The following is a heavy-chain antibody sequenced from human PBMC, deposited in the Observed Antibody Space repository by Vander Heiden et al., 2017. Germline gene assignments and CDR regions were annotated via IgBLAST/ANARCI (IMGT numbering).Heavy chain of an antibody. CDR2: IRNKAASHTT. J-gene: IGHJ1*01. CDR3: ATSPSSGYN. V-gene: IGHV3-72*01. CDR1: GFHFSDHY. D-gene: IGHD3-22*01. Sequence: EVQLVESGGGLVQPGGSLRLSCIGSGFHFSDHYMDWVRQAPGKGLEWVGRIRNKAASHTTAYAASVEGRFAISRDDSKNSLYLQLNSLKTEDTAMYYCATSPSSGYNWGQGTQVTVSS.